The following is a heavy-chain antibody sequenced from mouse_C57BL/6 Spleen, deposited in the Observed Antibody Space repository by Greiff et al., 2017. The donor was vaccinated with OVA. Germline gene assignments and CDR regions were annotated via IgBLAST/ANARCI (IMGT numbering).Heavy chain of an antibody. CDR1: GFSLSTFGMG. Sequence: QVTLKVSGPGILQPSQSLSLTCSFSGFSLSTFGMGVGWIRQPSGKGLEWLAHIWWDDDKYYNPALKSRLTTAKDATKNQVLHRIDNVDTADTATYYCARIGAYYSNYGWFAYWGQGTLVTGSA. CDR3: ARIGAYYSNYGWFAY. J-gene: IGHJ3*01. CDR2: IWWDDDK. V-gene: IGHV8-8*01. D-gene: IGHD2-5*01.